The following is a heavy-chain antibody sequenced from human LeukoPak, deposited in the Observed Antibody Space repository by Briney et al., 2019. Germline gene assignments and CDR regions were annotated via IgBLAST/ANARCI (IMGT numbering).Heavy chain of an antibody. CDR1: GGSFSGYY. J-gene: IGHJ4*02. D-gene: IGHD1-26*01. CDR3: ARHRGGSYYDYFDY. V-gene: IGHV4-34*01. Sequence: SETLSLTCAVYGGSFSGYYWSWIRQPPGKGLEWIGEINHSGSTNYNPSLKSRVTISVDTSKNQFSLKLKSVATADTAVYYCARHRGGSYYDYFDYGGQGTLVTVSS. CDR2: INHSGST.